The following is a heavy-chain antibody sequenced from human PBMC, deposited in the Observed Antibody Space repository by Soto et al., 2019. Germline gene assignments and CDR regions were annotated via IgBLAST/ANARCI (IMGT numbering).Heavy chain of an antibody. Sequence: QVQLRQSGPGLVKTSGTLSLTCAVSGGSVSSTNWWTWVRQPPGKRLEWIGEIYHSGSPTYSPSLRARPPFSADKSDNPSSPRLGSVTAADTAVYSCATLPPRIVVTLLPIPTWGQGIQVTVSS. J-gene: IGHJ5*02. CDR1: GGSVSSTNW. D-gene: IGHD2-21*02. CDR3: ATLPPRIVVTLLPIPT. CDR2: IYHSGSP. V-gene: IGHV4-4*02.